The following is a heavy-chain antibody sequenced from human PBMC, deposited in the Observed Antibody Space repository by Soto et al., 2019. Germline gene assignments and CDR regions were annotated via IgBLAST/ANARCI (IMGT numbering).Heavy chain of an antibody. CDR3: ARHTDRPDREGYNLPYNYYFDY. CDR1: GYSFTSYW. D-gene: IGHD1-1*01. V-gene: IGHV5-51*01. Sequence: HGESLKISCKGSGYSFTSYWIGWVRQMPGKGLEWMGIIYPGDSDTRYSPSFQGQVTISADKSISTAYLQWSSLKASDTAMYYCARHTDRPDREGYNLPYNYYFDYWGQGTLVTVSS. J-gene: IGHJ4*02. CDR2: IYPGDSDT.